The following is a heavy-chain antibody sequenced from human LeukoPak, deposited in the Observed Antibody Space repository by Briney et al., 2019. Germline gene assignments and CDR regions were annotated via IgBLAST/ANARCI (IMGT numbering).Heavy chain of an antibody. V-gene: IGHV3-21*01. CDR3: ARDQGGYSGYVDAFDI. J-gene: IGHJ3*02. CDR2: ISSSSSYI. Sequence: GGSLRLSCAASGFTSSSYSMNWVRQAPGKGLEWVSSISSSSSYIYYAGSVKGRFTISRDNAKNSLYLQMNSLRAEDTAVYYCARDQGGYSGYVDAFDIWGQGTMVTVSS. D-gene: IGHD5-12*01. CDR1: GFTSSSYS.